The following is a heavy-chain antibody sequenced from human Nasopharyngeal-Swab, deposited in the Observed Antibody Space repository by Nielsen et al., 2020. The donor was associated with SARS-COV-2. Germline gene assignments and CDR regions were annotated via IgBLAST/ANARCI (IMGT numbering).Heavy chain of an antibody. CDR1: GFTFSSYS. Sequence: GESLKISCAASGFTFSSYSMNWVRQAPGKGLEWVSYISSSSSTIYYADSVKGRFTISRDNAKNSLYLQMNSLRDEDTAVYYCARGYYDSSGYYNWFDPWGQGTLVTVSS. CDR2: ISSSSSTI. J-gene: IGHJ5*02. V-gene: IGHV3-48*02. D-gene: IGHD3-22*01. CDR3: ARGYYDSSGYYNWFDP.